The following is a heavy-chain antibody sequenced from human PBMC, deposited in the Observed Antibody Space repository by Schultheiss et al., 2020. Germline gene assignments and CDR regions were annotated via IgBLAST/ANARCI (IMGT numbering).Heavy chain of an antibody. V-gene: IGHV3-23*01. CDR3: AAGGATRYYYYYGMDV. J-gene: IGHJ6*02. CDR1: GFTFSSYA. CDR2: ISGSGGST. D-gene: IGHD1-26*01. Sequence: GGSLRLSCAASGFTFSSYAMSWVRQAPGKGLEWVSAISGSGGSTYYADSVKGRFSISRDNAKNSLYLQMNSLRSEDTAVYYCAAGGATRYYYYYGMDVWGQGTTVTVSS.